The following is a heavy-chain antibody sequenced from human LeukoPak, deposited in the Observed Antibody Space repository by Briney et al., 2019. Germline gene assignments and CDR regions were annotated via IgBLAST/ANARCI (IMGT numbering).Heavy chain of an antibody. Sequence: PGGSLRLSCAASGFIFSSHWMNWVRQAPGKGLEWVANIKQDGSEKYYVDSVKGRFTISRDNAKNSLYLRMNSLRAEDTAVYYCASSFYASGSYYEDYWGQGTLVTVSS. J-gene: IGHJ4*02. V-gene: IGHV3-7*01. CDR1: GFIFSSHW. D-gene: IGHD3-10*01. CDR3: ASSFYASGSYYEDY. CDR2: IKQDGSEK.